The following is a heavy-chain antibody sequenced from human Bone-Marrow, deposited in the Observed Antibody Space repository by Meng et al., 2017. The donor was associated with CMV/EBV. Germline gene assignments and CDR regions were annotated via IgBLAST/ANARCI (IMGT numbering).Heavy chain of an antibody. CDR1: GFTVSSNY. CDR3: ARDLRHQPHYNYRKDI. Sequence: GESLKISCAASGFTVSSNYMSWVRQAPGKGLEWVSVIYSGGSTYYADSVKGRFTISRDNSKNTLYLQMNSLRAEDTAVYYCARDLRHQPHYNYRKDIWGQGTTVTISS. V-gene: IGHV3-53*01. CDR2: IYSGGST. J-gene: IGHJ6*02.